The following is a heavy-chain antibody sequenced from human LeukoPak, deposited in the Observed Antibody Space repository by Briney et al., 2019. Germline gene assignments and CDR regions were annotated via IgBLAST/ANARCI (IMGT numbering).Heavy chain of an antibody. V-gene: IGHV4-59*01. CDR1: GGSISSYY. CDR3: ARGSPGAITYYYYGMDV. Sequence: PSETLSLTCTVSGGSISSYYWSWIRQPPGKGLEWIGYIYYSGSINYNPSLKSRVTISVDTSKNQFSLKLSSVTAADTAVYYCARGSPGAITYYYYGMDVWGQGTTVTVSS. CDR2: IYYSGSI. D-gene: IGHD5-12*01. J-gene: IGHJ6*02.